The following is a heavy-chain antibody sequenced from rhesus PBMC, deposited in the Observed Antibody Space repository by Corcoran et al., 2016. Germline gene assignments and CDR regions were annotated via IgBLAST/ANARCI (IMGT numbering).Heavy chain of an antibody. V-gene: IGHV4-65*01. J-gene: IGHJ4*01. CDR1: GGSVSSSNW. Sequence: QVQLQESGPGLVKPSETLSLACAVSGGSVSSSNWWSWIRPPPGKGREWIGDISGSTGSTYSNPSLKSRVTISTDTSKNQFSLKLSSVTAADTAFYYCARKGSSVTGDHDYWGQGVLVTVSS. CDR2: ISGSTGST. D-gene: IGHD7-45*01. CDR3: ARKGSSVTGDHDY.